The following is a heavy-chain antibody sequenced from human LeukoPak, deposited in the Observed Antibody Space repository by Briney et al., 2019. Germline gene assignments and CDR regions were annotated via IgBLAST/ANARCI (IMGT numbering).Heavy chain of an antibody. CDR1: GGSISSGGYY. J-gene: IGHJ4*02. Sequence: PPQTLSLTCTVSGGSISSGGYYWSWIRQPPGKGLEWIGYIYHSGSTYYNPSLKSRVTISVDRSKNQFSLKLSSVTAADTAVYYCARGTEYDSSGYYDTLDYWGQGTLVTVSS. V-gene: IGHV4-30-2*01. D-gene: IGHD3-22*01. CDR2: IYHSGST. CDR3: ARGTEYDSSGYYDTLDY.